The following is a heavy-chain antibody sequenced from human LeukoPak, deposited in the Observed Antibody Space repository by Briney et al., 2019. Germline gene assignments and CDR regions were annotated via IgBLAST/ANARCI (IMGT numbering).Heavy chain of an antibody. CDR3: AKSRRKLSHFDY. Sequence: PSETLSLTCTVSGGSISSYYWSWIRQPPGKGLEWIGYIYYSGSTNYNPSLKSRVTISVDTSKNQFSLKLSSVTAADTAVYYCAKSRRKLSHFDYWGQGTLVTVSS. V-gene: IGHV4-59*12. D-gene: IGHD3-16*02. J-gene: IGHJ4*02. CDR1: GGSISSYY. CDR2: IYYSGST.